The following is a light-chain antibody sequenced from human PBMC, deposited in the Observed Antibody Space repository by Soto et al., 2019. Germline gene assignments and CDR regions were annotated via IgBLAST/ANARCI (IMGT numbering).Light chain of an antibody. V-gene: IGLV2-14*01. Sequence: QSALTQPASVSGSPGQSITISCTGTSSDVGGYNYVSWYQQHPGKAPKLIIYEVSNRPSGVSNRFSGSKSGNTASLTISGLQAEDEADYYCTSYASSRTLEVGGGTKLTVL. CDR3: TSYASSRTLE. CDR1: SSDVGGYNY. CDR2: EVS. J-gene: IGLJ2*01.